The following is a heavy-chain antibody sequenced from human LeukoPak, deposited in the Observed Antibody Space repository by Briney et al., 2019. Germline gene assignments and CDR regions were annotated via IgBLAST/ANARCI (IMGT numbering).Heavy chain of an antibody. CDR1: GFTFSSYW. Sequence: GGSLRLSCAASGFTFSSYWMSWVRQAPGKGLEWVANIKQDGSEKYYVDSVKGRFTISRDNAKNSVYLQMNSLRVEDTALYYCARGYVSLDYWGQGNLVTVSS. CDR3: ARGYVSLDY. CDR2: IKQDGSEK. D-gene: IGHD3-16*01. V-gene: IGHV3-7*01. J-gene: IGHJ4*02.